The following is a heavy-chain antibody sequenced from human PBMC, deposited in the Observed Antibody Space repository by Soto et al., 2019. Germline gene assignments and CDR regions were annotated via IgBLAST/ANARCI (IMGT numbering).Heavy chain of an antibody. CDR3: ASVTFGGIVLAH. Sequence: XETLTLTCTVSASSFSKYYWTWIRQPPGKGLEWIGYIYFNGNTKYNPSLEGRLTISIDTSKKEFSLKLTSVTAADAAVYYCASVTFGGIVLAHWGQGSLVTVSS. CDR1: ASSFSKYY. V-gene: IGHV4-59*01. CDR2: IYFNGNT. D-gene: IGHD3-16*01. J-gene: IGHJ4*02.